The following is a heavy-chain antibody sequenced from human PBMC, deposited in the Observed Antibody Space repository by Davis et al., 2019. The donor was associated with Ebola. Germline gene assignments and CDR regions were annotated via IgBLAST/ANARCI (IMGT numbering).Heavy chain of an antibody. CDR1: GFTFSSYG. Sequence: GESLKISCAASGFTFSSYGMHWVRQAPGKGLEWVAVIWYDGSNKYYADSVKGRFTISRDNSKNTLYLQMNSLRAEDTAVYYCARVSGDYIWGSYRTPFGMDVWGQGTTVTVSS. J-gene: IGHJ6*02. V-gene: IGHV3-33*01. CDR2: IWYDGSNK. D-gene: IGHD3-16*02. CDR3: ARVSGDYIWGSYRTPFGMDV.